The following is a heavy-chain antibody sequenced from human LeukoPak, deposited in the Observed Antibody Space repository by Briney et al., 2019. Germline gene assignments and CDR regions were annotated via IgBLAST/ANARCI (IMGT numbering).Heavy chain of an antibody. CDR3: ARDTLISGYYYYGMDV. CDR2: IYSGGST. J-gene: IGHJ6*02. Sequence: GWSLRLSCAASGFTVSSNYMSWVRQAPGKGLEWVSVIYSGGSTYYADSVKGRFTISRDNSKNTLYLQMNSLRAEDTAVYYCARDTLISGYYYYGMDVWGQGTTVTVSS. V-gene: IGHV3-53*01. D-gene: IGHD3-10*01. CDR1: GFTVSSNY.